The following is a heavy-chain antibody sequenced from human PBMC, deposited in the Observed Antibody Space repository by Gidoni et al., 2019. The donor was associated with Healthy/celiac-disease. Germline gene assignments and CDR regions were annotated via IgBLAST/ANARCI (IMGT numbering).Heavy chain of an antibody. CDR1: GGPLTSICYY. V-gene: IGHV4-39*01. Sequence: QLQLQESGPGLVKPSETLSLTCTVSGGPLTSICYYWGWIRQPPGKGLEWIGSIYYSVSTYYNPSLKSRVTISVDTSKNQFSRKLSSVTAADTAVYYCARRRVVVAAKPPNNWFDPWGQGTLVTVSS. CDR3: ARRRVVVAAKPPNNWFDP. CDR2: IYYSVST. D-gene: IGHD2-15*01. J-gene: IGHJ5*02.